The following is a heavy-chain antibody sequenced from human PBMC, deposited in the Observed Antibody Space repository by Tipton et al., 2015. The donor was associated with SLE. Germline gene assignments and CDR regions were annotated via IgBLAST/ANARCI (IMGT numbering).Heavy chain of an antibody. CDR2: IIPIFGTA. Sequence: QSGPEVKMPGSSVRVSCKASGGTFSDYPINWVRQAPGQGLEWMGGIIPIFGTANYAQKFQGRVTITADESTSTAYMELSSLRSEDTAVYYCARKVVATAFDYWGQGTLVTVSS. D-gene: IGHD5-12*01. J-gene: IGHJ4*02. CDR3: ARKVVATAFDY. V-gene: IGHV1-69*01. CDR1: GGTFSDYP.